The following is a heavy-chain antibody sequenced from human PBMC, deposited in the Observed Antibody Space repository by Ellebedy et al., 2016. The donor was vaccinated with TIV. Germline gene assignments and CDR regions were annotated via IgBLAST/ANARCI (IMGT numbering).Heavy chain of an antibody. J-gene: IGHJ3*01. CDR3: ASLGERHH. V-gene: IGHV1-2*02. CDR2: INPNSGGT. CDR1: GYTFTGYY. Sequence: AASVTVSCKASGYTFTGYYMHWLRQAPGQGLEWMGWINPNSGGTTYAQKFQGRVTMTRDTSISTAYMVLSRLRSDEPAVYYCASLGERHHWGQGTMVTVSS.